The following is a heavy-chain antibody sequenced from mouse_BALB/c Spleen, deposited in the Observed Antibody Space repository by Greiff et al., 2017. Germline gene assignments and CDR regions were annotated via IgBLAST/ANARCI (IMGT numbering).Heavy chain of an antibody. Sequence: EVQLQQSGPELVKPGASVKIPCKASGYTFTDYNMDWVKQSHGKSLEWIGDINPNNGGTIYNQKFKGKATLTVDKSSSTAYMELRSLTSEDTAVYYCAREDYYGYSFAYWGQGTLVTVSA. CDR1: GYTFTDYN. J-gene: IGHJ3*01. CDR3: AREDYYGYSFAY. V-gene: IGHV1-18*01. CDR2: INPNNGGT. D-gene: IGHD1-2*01.